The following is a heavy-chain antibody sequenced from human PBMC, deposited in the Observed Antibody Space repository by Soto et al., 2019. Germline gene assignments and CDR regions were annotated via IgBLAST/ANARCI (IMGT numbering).Heavy chain of an antibody. Sequence: PGGSLRLSCAASGFTVSGNYMIWVRQAPGKGLEWVSVSYSDGTTYYAASVKGRFTFSRDNSKNTLYLQMNSPRVEDTAIYYCARKPPGAVQGWAYGMDVWVQGTTVTVSS. D-gene: IGHD2-2*01. CDR2: SYSDGTT. J-gene: IGHJ6*02. CDR1: GFTVSGNY. V-gene: IGHV3-53*01. CDR3: ARKPPGAVQGWAYGMDV.